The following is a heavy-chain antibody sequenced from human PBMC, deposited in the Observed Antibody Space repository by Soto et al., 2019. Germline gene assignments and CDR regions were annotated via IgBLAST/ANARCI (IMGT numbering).Heavy chain of an antibody. V-gene: IGHV3-7*01. CDR2: IKQDGSEK. D-gene: IGHD3-3*01. CDR1: GFTFSSYW. Sequence: GGSLRLSCAASGFTFSSYWMSWVRQAPGKGLEWVANIKQDGSEKYYVDSVKGRFTISRDNAKNSLYLQMNSLRAEDTAVYYCAREVRFLEWSLSEDYFDYWGQGTLVTVSS. CDR3: AREVRFLEWSLSEDYFDY. J-gene: IGHJ4*02.